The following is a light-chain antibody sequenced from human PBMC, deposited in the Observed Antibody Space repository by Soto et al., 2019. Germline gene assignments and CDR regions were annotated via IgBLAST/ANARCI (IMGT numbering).Light chain of an antibody. Sequence: DIQMTQFPSTLSASIGDRVTITCRASQTVSSWLARYQQKPGKAPKLLIDKASTLETGVPSRFSGSGSGTDFTLTISSLQPDDFATYYCQQYNRYSSYTVGQGTRLEIK. J-gene: IGKJ2*01. V-gene: IGKV1-5*03. CDR2: KAS. CDR1: QTVSSW. CDR3: QQYNRYSSYT.